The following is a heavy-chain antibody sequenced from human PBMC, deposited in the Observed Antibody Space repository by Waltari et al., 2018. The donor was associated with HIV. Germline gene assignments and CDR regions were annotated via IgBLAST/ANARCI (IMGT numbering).Heavy chain of an antibody. V-gene: IGHV4-61*02. Sequence: QVQLQESGPGLVKPSQTLSLTCTVSGGSISSGSYYWSWIRQPAGKGLEWIGRIYTSGSTNHNPSLKSRVTISVDTSKNQFSLKLGSVTAAYTAVYYSARVPYSGSYYVDDWGQGTLVTVSS. CDR2: IYTSGST. J-gene: IGHJ4*02. D-gene: IGHD1-26*01. CDR3: ARVPYSGSYYVDD. CDR1: GGSISSGSYY.